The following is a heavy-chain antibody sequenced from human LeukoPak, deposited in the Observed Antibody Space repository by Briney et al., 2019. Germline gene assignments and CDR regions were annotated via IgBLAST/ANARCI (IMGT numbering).Heavy chain of an antibody. CDR1: GGSISSYY. CDR3: ARATVTMIVGSQFDY. V-gene: IGHV4-59*12. Sequence: SETLSLTCTVSGGSISSYYWSWIRQPPGKGLEWIGYIYYSGSTYYNPSLKSRVTISVDTSKNQFSLKLSSVTAADTAVYYCARATVTMIVGSQFDYWGQGTLVTVSS. J-gene: IGHJ4*02. D-gene: IGHD3-22*01. CDR2: IYYSGST.